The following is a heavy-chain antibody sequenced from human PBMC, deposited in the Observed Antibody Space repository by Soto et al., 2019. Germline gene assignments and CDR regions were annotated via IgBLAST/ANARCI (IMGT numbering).Heavy chain of an antibody. Sequence: QVQLVQSGAEVKKPGASVKVSCKASGYTFTSYGISWVRQAPGQGLEGRGWISAYNGNTNYAQKLQGRVTMTTDTSTSTAYMELRSLRSYDTAVYYCARAYCGGDCYPDFDYWGQGTLVTVSS. CDR2: ISAYNGNT. D-gene: IGHD2-21*02. CDR1: GYTFTSYG. CDR3: ARAYCGGDCYPDFDY. V-gene: IGHV1-18*01. J-gene: IGHJ4*02.